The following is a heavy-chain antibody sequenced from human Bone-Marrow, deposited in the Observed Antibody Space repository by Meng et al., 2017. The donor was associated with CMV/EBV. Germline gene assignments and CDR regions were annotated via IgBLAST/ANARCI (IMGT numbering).Heavy chain of an antibody. CDR1: GFTFGDYA. V-gene: IGHV3-49*04. CDR3: TRDRTEYFDY. Sequence: GGSLRLSCTASGFTFGDYAMSWVRQAPGKGLEWVGFIRSKAYGGTTEYAASVKGRFTISRDDSKSIAYLQMNSLKTEDTAAYYCTRDRTEYFDYWGQGTLVTVSS. CDR2: IRSKAYGGTT. D-gene: IGHD4-17*01. J-gene: IGHJ4*02.